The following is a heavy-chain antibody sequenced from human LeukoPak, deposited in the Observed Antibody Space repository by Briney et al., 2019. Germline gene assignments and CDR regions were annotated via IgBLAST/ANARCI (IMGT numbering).Heavy chain of an antibody. CDR2: ITGSGGRT. D-gene: IGHD3-22*01. V-gene: IGHV3-23*01. J-gene: IGHJ3*01. Sequence: GGSLRLSCAASGFTFSSYGMSWVRQAPGKGLEWVSAITGSGGRTYYADSVKGRFTISRDNSKNTLFLQMNSLRAEDTAVYYCARETYYYDSSGPFGVWGQGTMVTVSS. CDR3: ARETYYYDSSGPFGV. CDR1: GFTFSSYG.